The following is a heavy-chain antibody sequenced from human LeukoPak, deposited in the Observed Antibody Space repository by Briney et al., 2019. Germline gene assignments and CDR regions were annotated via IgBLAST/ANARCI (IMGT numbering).Heavy chain of an antibody. CDR2: VHFSGTT. J-gene: IGHJ3*01. D-gene: IGHD4-11*01. CDR1: SGSITGYY. Sequence: SETLSLTCTVSSGSITGYYWSWIRQPPGRGLEWIGYVHFSGTTSFNPSLKSRVTISVDTSKSQFSLRLSSMTAADTAVYYCAREQYLAYDVFGFWGQGTMVTVSS. V-gene: IGHV4-59*01. CDR3: AREQYLAYDVFGF.